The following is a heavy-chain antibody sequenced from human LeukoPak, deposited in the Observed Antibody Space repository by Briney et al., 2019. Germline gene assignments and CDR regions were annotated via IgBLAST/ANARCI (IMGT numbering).Heavy chain of an antibody. CDR3: AHSLRAAVAFDAFDI. CDR1: GLSLSTSGGG. J-gene: IGHJ3*02. V-gene: IGHV2-5*01. Sequence: ESGPTLLKPTPTLTLTRTFSGLSLSTSGGGVGWIRQPPGEALEWLAFIYWNDDDRYSPSLKSRLTITKDTSNNQVVLAMTNVDPVDTATYYCAHSLRAAVAFDAFDIWGQGTMVTVSS. CDR2: IYWNDDD. D-gene: IGHD6-13*01.